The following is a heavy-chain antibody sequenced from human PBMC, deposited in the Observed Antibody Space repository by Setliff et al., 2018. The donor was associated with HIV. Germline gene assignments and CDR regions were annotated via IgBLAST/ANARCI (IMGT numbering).Heavy chain of an antibody. CDR3: AREDSSWYGSLDY. CDR1: GFIFSSYA. Sequence: GESLKISCAASGFIFSSYAMTWVRQAPGKGLEWVSTIRGSGSGDTIHYADFVKGRFTISRDNSKNTVYLQMNSLRAEDMAIYYCAREDSSWYGSLDYWGQGTPVTVPQ. V-gene: IGHV3-23*01. D-gene: IGHD6-13*01. CDR2: IRGSGSGDTI. J-gene: IGHJ4*02.